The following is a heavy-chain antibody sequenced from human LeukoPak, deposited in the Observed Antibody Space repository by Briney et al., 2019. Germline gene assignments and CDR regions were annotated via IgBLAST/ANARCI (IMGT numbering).Heavy chain of an antibody. J-gene: IGHJ4*02. D-gene: IGHD3-3*01. CDR3: AKDVSDDFWSATLDY. CDR1: GFTFTNAW. V-gene: IGHV3-15*01. Sequence: SGGSLRLSCAASGFTFTNAWMSWVRQAPGKGLEWVGRIKSKTDGGTPDYAAPVKGRFTISRDDSKTTLYLQMNSLRAEDTAVYYCAKDVSDDFWSATLDYWGQGTLVTVSS. CDR2: IKSKTDGGTP.